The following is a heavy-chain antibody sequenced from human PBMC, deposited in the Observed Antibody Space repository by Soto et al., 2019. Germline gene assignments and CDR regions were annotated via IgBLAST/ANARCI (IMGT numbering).Heavy chain of an antibody. J-gene: IGHJ6*03. Sequence: QVQLVESGGGVVQPGRSLRLSCAASGFTFSSYGMHWVRQAPGKGLEWVAVISYDGSNKYYADSVKGRFTISRDNSKNTLYLQMNSLRVEDTAVYYCAKDSEVVVVPAATRYYYYYMDVWGKGTTVTVSS. CDR2: ISYDGSNK. CDR1: GFTFSSYG. D-gene: IGHD2-2*01. V-gene: IGHV3-30*18. CDR3: AKDSEVVVVPAATRYYYYYMDV.